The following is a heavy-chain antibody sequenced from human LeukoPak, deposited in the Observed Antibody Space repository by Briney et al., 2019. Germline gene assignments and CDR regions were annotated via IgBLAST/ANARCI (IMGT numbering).Heavy chain of an antibody. Sequence: SETLSLTCTVSGGSISSYYWSWIRQPPGKGLEWIGYIYYSGSTNYNPSLKSRVTISVDTSKNQFSLKLSSVTAADTAVYYCARGAPAPDYVWGSYRYEFDYWGQGTLVTVSS. CDR3: ARGAPAPDYVWGSYRYEFDY. V-gene: IGHV4-59*08. CDR1: GGSISSYY. D-gene: IGHD3-16*02. CDR2: IYYSGST. J-gene: IGHJ4*02.